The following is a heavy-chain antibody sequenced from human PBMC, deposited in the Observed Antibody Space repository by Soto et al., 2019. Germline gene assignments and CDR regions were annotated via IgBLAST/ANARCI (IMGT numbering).Heavy chain of an antibody. D-gene: IGHD5-18*01. J-gene: IGHJ6*02. CDR3: AIDGPIQDTAMVIGGYYYYYGMDV. V-gene: IGHV1-69*01. CDR1: GGTFSSYA. Sequence: QVQLVQSGAEVKKPGSSVKVSCKASGGTFSSYAISWVRQAPGQGLEWMGGIIPIFGTANYAQKFQGRVTITADESTSTAYMELSSLRSEDTAVYYCAIDGPIQDTAMVIGGYYYYYGMDVWGQGTTVTVSS. CDR2: IIPIFGTA.